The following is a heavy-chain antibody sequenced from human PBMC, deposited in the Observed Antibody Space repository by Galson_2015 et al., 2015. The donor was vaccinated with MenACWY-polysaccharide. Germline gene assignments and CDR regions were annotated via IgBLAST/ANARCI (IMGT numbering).Heavy chain of an antibody. CDR1: GFTFSSFW. J-gene: IGHJ4*02. D-gene: IGHD3-10*01. V-gene: IGHV3-7*01. Sequence: SLRLSCAASGFTFSSFWMSWVRQAPGKELEWVASIRQDGSEKYLVDSVKGRFTISRDNAENSLFLQMNSLRAEDTAVYYCARERWAWGVFFAQWGPGTLVTVAS. CDR2: IRQDGSEK. CDR3: ARERWAWGVFFAQ.